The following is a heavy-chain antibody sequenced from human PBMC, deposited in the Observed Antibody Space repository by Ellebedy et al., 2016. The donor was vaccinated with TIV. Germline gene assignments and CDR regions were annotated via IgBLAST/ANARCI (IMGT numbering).Heavy chain of an antibody. CDR2: IRQEGDEI. V-gene: IGHV3-7*01. CDR3: ARRASYGDYAVQVNPWFDP. D-gene: IGHD4-17*01. J-gene: IGHJ5*02. CDR1: GFNFRSYW. Sequence: GESLKIPCAASGFNFRSYWMTWVRQAPGKGLEGVAKIRQEGDEIYYVESVKGRFTIPRDNAKNSLFLQMNSLRVEDTAVYYCARRASYGDYAVQVNPWFDPWGQGTLVTVSS.